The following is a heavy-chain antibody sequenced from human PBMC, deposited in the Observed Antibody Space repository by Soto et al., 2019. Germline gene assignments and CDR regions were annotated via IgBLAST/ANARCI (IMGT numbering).Heavy chain of an antibody. CDR2: IYYSGST. CDR3: AREDLYIVATRLGWFDP. V-gene: IGHV4-59*01. J-gene: IGHJ5*02. CDR1: GGSISSYY. Sequence: SETLSLTCTVSGGSISSYYWSWIRQPPGKGLEWIGYIYYSGSTNYNPSLKSRVTISVDTSKNRFSLKLSSVTAADTAVYYWAREDLYIVATRLGWFDPWGQGXLVTVSS. D-gene: IGHD5-12*01.